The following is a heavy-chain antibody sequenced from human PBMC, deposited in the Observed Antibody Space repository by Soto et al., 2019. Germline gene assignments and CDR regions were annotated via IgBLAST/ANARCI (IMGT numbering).Heavy chain of an antibody. Sequence: SETLSLTCTVSGGSISSHYWSWIRQPPGKGLQWIGNIYYSGSTSYNPSLKSRVTISVDKSKNQFSLKLSSVTAADTALYYCAREGSGSSFFDYWGQGTLVTVSS. CDR1: GGSISSHY. V-gene: IGHV4-59*11. CDR2: IYYSGST. J-gene: IGHJ4*02. CDR3: AREGSGSSFFDY. D-gene: IGHD3-10*01.